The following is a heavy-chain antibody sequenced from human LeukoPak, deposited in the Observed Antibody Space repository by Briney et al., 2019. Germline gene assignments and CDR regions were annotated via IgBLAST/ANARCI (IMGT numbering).Heavy chain of an antibody. J-gene: IGHJ4*02. Sequence: GGSLRLSCAASGFTFSDYYMSWIRQAPGKGLEWVSSISSGSTYIYYADSVKGRFTISRDNAKNSLYLQMNSLRAEDTAVYYCARGYSYGASGFDCWGQGTLVTVSS. CDR3: ARGYSYGASGFDC. CDR1: GFTFSDYY. D-gene: IGHD5-18*01. V-gene: IGHV3-11*06. CDR2: ISSGSTYI.